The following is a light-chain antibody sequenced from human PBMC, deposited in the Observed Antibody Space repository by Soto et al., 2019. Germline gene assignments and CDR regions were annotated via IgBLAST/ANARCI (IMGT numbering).Light chain of an antibody. J-gene: IGLJ3*02. V-gene: IGLV2-14*01. CDR2: EVS. CDR3: SSYTSSSTRNWV. CDR1: SSDVGGYNY. Sequence: SSLTTPASVSGSPEQSSPVSCTVRSSDVGGYNYFSWYQQHPVKAPKLMIYEVSNRPSGVSNRFSGSKSGNTASLTISGLQAEDEADYSCSSYTSSSTRNWVFGGGTKVTVL.